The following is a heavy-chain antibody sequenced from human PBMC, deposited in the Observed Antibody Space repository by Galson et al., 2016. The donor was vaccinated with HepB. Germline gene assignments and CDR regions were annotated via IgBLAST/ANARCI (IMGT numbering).Heavy chain of an antibody. Sequence: ETLSLTCTVSGGSIASSDHFWGWVRQSPGRGLEWIASLFYTGNTYYNPSLKSRVTISVDTSTNQFSLMVDSVTAADTAVYYCARRDYGGRSPFDYWGQGSLVIVSS. D-gene: IGHD3-16*01. CDR1: GGSIASSDHF. CDR2: LFYTGNT. V-gene: IGHV4-39*07. CDR3: ARRDYGGRSPFDY. J-gene: IGHJ4*02.